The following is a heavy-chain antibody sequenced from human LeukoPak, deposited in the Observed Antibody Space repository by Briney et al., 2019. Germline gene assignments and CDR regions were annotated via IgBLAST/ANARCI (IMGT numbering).Heavy chain of an antibody. CDR1: GFTFSSYG. Sequence: PGGSLRLSCAASGFTFSSYGMPWVRQAPGKGLEWVAVIWYDGSNKYYADSVKGRFTISRDNSKNTLYLQMNSLRAEDTAVYYCARAHYYYGSGSYYFDYWGQGTLVTVSS. J-gene: IGHJ4*02. CDR3: ARAHYYYGSGSYYFDY. CDR2: IWYDGSNK. D-gene: IGHD3-10*01. V-gene: IGHV3-33*01.